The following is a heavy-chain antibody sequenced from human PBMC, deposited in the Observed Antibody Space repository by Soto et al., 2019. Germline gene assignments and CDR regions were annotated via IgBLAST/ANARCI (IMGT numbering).Heavy chain of an antibody. V-gene: IGHV4-61*01. J-gene: IGHJ5*02. CDR1: GGSVSSGSYY. CDR3: ARVDYDSSGDILFWFDP. D-gene: IGHD3-22*01. CDR2: IYYSGST. Sequence: QVQLQESGPGLVKPSETLSLTCTVSGGSVSSGSYYWSWIRQPPGKGLEWIGYIYYSGSTNYNPSLKGRVTISVDTSKNQFSLKLSSVTAADTAVYYWARVDYDSSGDILFWFDPWGQGTLVTVSS.